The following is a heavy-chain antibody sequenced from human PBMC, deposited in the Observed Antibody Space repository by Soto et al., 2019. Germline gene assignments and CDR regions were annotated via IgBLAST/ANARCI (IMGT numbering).Heavy chain of an antibody. D-gene: IGHD6-6*01. CDR3: AKVHSYVLFYSSLRKMGWFDP. CDR1: GFTFSSYA. V-gene: IGHV3-23*01. Sequence: GGSLRLSCAASGFTFSSYAMSWVRQAPGKGLEWVSAISGSGGSTYYADSVKGRFTISRDNSKNTLYLQMNSLRAEDTAVYYCAKVHSYVLFYSSLRKMGWFDPWGQGTLVTVSS. J-gene: IGHJ5*02. CDR2: ISGSGGST.